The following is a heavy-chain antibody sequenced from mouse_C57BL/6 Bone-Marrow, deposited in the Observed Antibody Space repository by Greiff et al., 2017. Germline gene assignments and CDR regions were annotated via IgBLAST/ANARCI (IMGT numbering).Heavy chain of an antibody. CDR1: GFTFTSYW. Sequence: QVQLQQPGAELVKPGASVKLSCKASGFTFTSYWITWVKQRPGQGLEWVGDIYPGSGSTNYNEKFKSKATLTADTSSSTAYMQLSSLTAEDSAVDCCARTGDWSLLDYWGQGTTLTVSS. J-gene: IGHJ2*01. CDR2: IYPGSGST. V-gene: IGHV1-55*01. CDR3: ARTGDWSLLDY. D-gene: IGHD4-1*01.